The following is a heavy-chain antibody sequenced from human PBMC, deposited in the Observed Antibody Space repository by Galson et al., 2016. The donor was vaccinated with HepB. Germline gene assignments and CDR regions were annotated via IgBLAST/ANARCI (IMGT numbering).Heavy chain of an antibody. J-gene: IGHJ4*02. V-gene: IGHV3-48*02. CDR1: GFTFSSYS. CDR3: ATAYSSGWYFAY. D-gene: IGHD6-19*01. Sequence: SLRLSCAASGFTFSSYSMNWVRQAPGKGLEWVSYISYSSTIYYADSVKGRFTISRDDAKNSLYLQMNSLRDEDTAVYYRATAYSSGWYFAYWGQGTLVTFSS. CDR2: ISYSSTI.